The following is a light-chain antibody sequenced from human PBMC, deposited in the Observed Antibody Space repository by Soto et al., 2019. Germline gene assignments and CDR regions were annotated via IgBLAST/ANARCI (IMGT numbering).Light chain of an antibody. V-gene: IGLV1-44*01. CDR1: TSNIGSNP. J-gene: IGLJ1*01. CDR2: TNS. Sequence: QSVLTQPPSVSGTPGQTVTIPCSGSTSNIGSNPVNWYQQLPGTAPRLLISTNSQRPSGVPDRFSGSRSGTSASLAISGLQSEDEADYYCAAWDDRLNGPSYVFGTGTKVTV. CDR3: AAWDDRLNGPSYV.